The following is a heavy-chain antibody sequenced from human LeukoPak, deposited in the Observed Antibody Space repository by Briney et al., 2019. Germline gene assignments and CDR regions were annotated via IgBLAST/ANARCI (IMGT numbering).Heavy chain of an antibody. CDR1: GFTFGSYW. CDR3: ARVGSAWYRGGFDI. V-gene: IGHV3-7*01. D-gene: IGHD6-19*01. Sequence: PGGSLRLSCAASGFTFGSYWMTWVRQAQGKGLEWVANIEQDGSERYYVDSVKGRFTISRDNAKNSLYLQLNILRAEDTALYFCARVGSAWYRGGFDIWGQGTLVTVSS. CDR2: IEQDGSER. J-gene: IGHJ3*02.